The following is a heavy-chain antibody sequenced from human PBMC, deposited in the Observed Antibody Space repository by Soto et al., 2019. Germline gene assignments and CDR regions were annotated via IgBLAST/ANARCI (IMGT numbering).Heavy chain of an antibody. CDR3: ATSFRYFDN. Sequence: PWGSLRLSCAGSGFTPTTTPLILVRQPPGKWLEWVTTISGTASRTYYVDSVKGRFFISRDNSKNTVTLQMNNLTLDDTAVYYCATSFRYFDNWGQGTRVTVSS. V-gene: IGHV3-23*01. CDR2: ISGTASRT. CDR1: GFTPTTTP. D-gene: IGHD3-9*01. J-gene: IGHJ4*02.